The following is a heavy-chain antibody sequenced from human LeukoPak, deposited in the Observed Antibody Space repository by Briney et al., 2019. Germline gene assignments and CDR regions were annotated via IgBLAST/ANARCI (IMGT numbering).Heavy chain of an antibody. V-gene: IGHV4-59*08. CDR2: IDHSGNT. CDR1: GGSISTYY. Sequence: PSETLSLTCTVSGGSISTYYWSWIRQSPGKGLEWIGEIDHSGNTHYNPSLKSRLNISVEKSKNQFSLKMNSVTAEDTAIYFCARGSPIVAMIQQSTGDHYFDFWGRGTLVTVSS. D-gene: IGHD7-27*01. J-gene: IGHJ4*02. CDR3: ARGSPIVAMIQQSTGDHYFDF.